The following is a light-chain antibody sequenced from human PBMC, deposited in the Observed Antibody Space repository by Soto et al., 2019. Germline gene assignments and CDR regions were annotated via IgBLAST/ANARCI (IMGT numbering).Light chain of an antibody. J-gene: IGKJ2*01. CDR3: QQSFSTPYI. CDR1: QSVNDY. Sequence: DFQVTQSPSSLSASVGDRVTITCRASQSVNDYLNWYQQRQGKAPRLLIYAASTLHSGVPSRFSGSGFGTDFSLTITSLQPEDFATYYCQQSFSTPYIFGQGTKLEIK. V-gene: IGKV1-39*01. CDR2: AAS.